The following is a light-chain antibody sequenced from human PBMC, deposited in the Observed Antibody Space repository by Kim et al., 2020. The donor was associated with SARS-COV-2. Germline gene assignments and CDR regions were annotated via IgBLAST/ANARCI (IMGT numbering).Light chain of an antibody. CDR1: QDITNY. CDR2: DVS. V-gene: IGKV1-33*01. Sequence: DIQMTQSPSSLSASVGDRVTITCQAIQDITNYLNWYQQKPGKTPKLLIYDVSNLERGVPSRFSGAGFGTNFTFTISSLHPEDAATYFCQQYASLPITFGQGTRLEIK. J-gene: IGKJ5*01. CDR3: QQYASLPIT.